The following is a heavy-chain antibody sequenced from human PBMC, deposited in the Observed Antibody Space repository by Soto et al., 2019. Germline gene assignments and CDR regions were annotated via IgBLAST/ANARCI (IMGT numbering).Heavy chain of an antibody. Sequence: GESLKISCAASGFTFSNAWMSWVRQAPGKGLEWVGRIKSKTDGGTTDYAAPVKGRFTISRDDSKNTLYLQMNSLKTEDTAVYYCTTVHKPVVDATFDYWGQGTLVTVSS. J-gene: IGHJ4*02. V-gene: IGHV3-15*01. D-gene: IGHD2-15*01. CDR3: TTVHKPVVDATFDY. CDR1: GFTFSNAW. CDR2: IKSKTDGGTT.